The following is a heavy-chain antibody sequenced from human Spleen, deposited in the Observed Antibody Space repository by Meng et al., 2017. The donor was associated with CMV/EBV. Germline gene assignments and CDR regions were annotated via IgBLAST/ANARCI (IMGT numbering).Heavy chain of an antibody. J-gene: IGHJ4*02. CDR2: IIPIFGTA. CDR3: TTDRANTYLTTTY. V-gene: IGHV1-69*05. D-gene: IGHD4-17*01. Sequence: SVKVSCKASGGTFSSYAISWVRQAPGQGLEWMGGIIPIFGTANYAQKFQGRVTITTDESTSTAYMELSSLRSEDTAVYYCTTDRANTYLTTTYWGQGTLVTVSS. CDR1: GGTFSSYA.